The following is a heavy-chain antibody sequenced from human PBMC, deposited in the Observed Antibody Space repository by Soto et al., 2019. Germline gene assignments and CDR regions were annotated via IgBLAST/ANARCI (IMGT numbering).Heavy chain of an antibody. J-gene: IGHJ4*02. Sequence: GGSLRLSCAASGFTFSSYAMSWVRQAPGKGLEWVSAISGSGGSTYYADSVKGRFTISRDNSKNTPYLQMNSLRAEDTAVYYCASSSSGSGYFDYWGQGTLVTVSS. CDR1: GFTFSSYA. CDR2: ISGSGGST. D-gene: IGHD6-6*01. V-gene: IGHV3-23*01. CDR3: ASSSSGSGYFDY.